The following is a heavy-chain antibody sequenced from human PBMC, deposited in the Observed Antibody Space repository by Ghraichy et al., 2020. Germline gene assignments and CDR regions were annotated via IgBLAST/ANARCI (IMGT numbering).Heavy chain of an antibody. J-gene: IGHJ6*02. CDR1: GFTFSTYS. CDR3: ARDIKSSSWSYYYYAMDV. V-gene: IGHV3-30-3*01. Sequence: GGSLRLSCAASGFTFSTYSMHWVRQAPGKGLEWVGVISHDGNSKYYAASVKGRFTISRDNSKNTLHLQMNSLRAEDTAVYYCARDIKSSSWSYYYYAMDVRGQGTTVTVSS. CDR2: ISHDGNSK. D-gene: IGHD6-13*01.